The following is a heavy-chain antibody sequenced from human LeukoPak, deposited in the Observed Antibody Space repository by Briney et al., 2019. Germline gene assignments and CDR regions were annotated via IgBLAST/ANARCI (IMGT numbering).Heavy chain of an antibody. CDR3: AREHPVAIAPDH. CDR2: IHSTGST. D-gene: IGHD5-12*01. Sequence: SETLSLTCTVSGGSVSGYYWSSIRQSAGKGLEWIGRIHSTGSTNYNPSLKSRVTMSVDTSKNQFSLKLTSVTAAATAIYYCAREHPVAIAPDHWGQGTLVTVSS. V-gene: IGHV4-4*07. CDR1: GGSVSGYY. J-gene: IGHJ4*02.